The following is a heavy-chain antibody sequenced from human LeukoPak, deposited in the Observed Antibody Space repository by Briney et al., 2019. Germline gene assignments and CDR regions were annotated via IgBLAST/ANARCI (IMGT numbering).Heavy chain of an antibody. CDR2: IYYSGST. CDR3: ARDFRHYDRGPGWFDP. CDR1: GGSISSGGYY. V-gene: IGHV4-31*03. Sequence: SETLSLTCTVSGGSISSGGYYWSWIRQHPGKGLEWIGNIYYSGSTHYNPSFKSRVTISVDTSKNQFSLKLSSVTAADTAVYYCARDFRHYDRGPGWFDPWGQGTLVTVYS. D-gene: IGHD3-16*01. J-gene: IGHJ5*02.